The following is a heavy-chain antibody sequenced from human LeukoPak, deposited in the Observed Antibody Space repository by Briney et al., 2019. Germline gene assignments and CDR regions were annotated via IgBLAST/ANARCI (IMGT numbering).Heavy chain of an antibody. V-gene: IGHV3-7*01. CDR2: INQDESRK. CDR1: GFAFSDHW. J-gene: IGHJ5*02. CDR3: AISTYSSSPS. Sequence: GWSLRLSCAASGFAFSDHWMIWVRQAPGKGLEWVANINQDESRKYYVDSVEGRFTISRDNDKNSLYLQMTSLRAEDTAVYYCAISTYSSSPSWGQGTLVTVSS. D-gene: IGHD6-6*01.